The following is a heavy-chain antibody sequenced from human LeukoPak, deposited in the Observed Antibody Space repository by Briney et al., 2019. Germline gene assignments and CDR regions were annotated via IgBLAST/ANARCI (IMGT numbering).Heavy chain of an antibody. V-gene: IGHV4-59*13. CDR3: ATSRAYDYLFDY. CDR2: SYYSGST. D-gene: IGHD5-12*01. J-gene: IGHJ4*02. CDR1: SRSHSIYY. Sequence: SETLSLPCTLSSRSHSIYYWSWPPHPTGKALVWLGYSYYSGSTNYNPSLKSRVTISVDTSKNQFSLKLSSVTAADTAVYYCATSRAYDYLFDYWGQGTLVTVSS.